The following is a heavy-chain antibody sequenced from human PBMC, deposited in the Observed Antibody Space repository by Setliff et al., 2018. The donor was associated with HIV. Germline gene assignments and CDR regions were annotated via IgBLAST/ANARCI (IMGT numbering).Heavy chain of an antibody. Sequence: SETLSLTCTVSGASISSYYWSWIRQPPGKGLEWIGEINHSGSTNYNPSLKSRVTISVDTSKNQFSLKLNSVTAADTAVYYCARSPPTTFWSGYTYYYYMDVWGKGTTVTVSS. D-gene: IGHD3-3*01. CDR1: GASISSYY. V-gene: IGHV4-34*01. CDR3: ARSPPTTFWSGYTYYYYMDV. J-gene: IGHJ6*03. CDR2: INHSGST.